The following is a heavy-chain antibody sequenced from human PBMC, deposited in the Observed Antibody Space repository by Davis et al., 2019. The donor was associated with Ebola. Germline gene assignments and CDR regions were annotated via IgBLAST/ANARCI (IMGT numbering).Heavy chain of an antibody. D-gene: IGHD6-13*01. CDR1: GFTFSTYS. CDR2: ISSDSDYI. V-gene: IGHV3-21*01. J-gene: IGHJ4*02. Sequence: GESLKISCAASGFTFSTYSMSWVRQAPGKGLEWVSSISSDSDYIYYADSAKGRFTISRDNAKNSLYLQMNSLRVEDTAIYYCARGRSAAGTPDSDYWGQGTLVTVSS. CDR3: ARGRSAAGTPDSDY.